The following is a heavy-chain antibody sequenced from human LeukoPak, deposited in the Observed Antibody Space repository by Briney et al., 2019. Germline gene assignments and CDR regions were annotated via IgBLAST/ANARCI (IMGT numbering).Heavy chain of an antibody. CDR2: ITSSSTYI. CDR3: ARAAVTAIVLDY. J-gene: IGHJ4*02. V-gene: IGHV3-21*01. D-gene: IGHD2-21*02. CDR1: GFTFSSYN. Sequence: GGSLRLSCAASGFTFSSYNMNWVRQAPGKGLEWVSSITSSSTYIYYADSVRGRFTISRDNAKNSLYLQMNSLRAEDTAVYYCARAAVTAIVLDYWGQGTLVTVSS.